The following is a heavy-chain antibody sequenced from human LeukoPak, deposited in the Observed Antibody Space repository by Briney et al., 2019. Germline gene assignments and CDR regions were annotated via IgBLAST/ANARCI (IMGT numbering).Heavy chain of an antibody. CDR3: ARQSGRLYYYYGMDV. CDR2: IYYSGST. J-gene: IGHJ6*02. CDR1: GGSISGYY. V-gene: IGHV4-39*01. Sequence: SETLSLTCTVSGGSISGYYWSWIRQPPGKGLEWIGSIYYSGSTYYNPSLKSRVTISVDTSKNQFSLKLSSVTAADTAVYYCARQSGRLYYYYGMDVWGQGTTVTVSS. D-gene: IGHD3-10*01.